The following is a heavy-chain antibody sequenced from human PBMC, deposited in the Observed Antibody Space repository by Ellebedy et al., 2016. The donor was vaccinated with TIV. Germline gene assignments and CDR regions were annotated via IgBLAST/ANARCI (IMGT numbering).Heavy chain of an antibody. CDR2: ISYSGST. V-gene: IGHV4-31*03. Sequence: SETLSLXCTVSGGSISSGGYYWSWVRQHPGKGLEWIGYISYSGSTYYNPSLKSRLTISIDTSQNQFSLRLNSVTAADTALYYCAKADFADLYYFDSWGQGTLVAVSS. CDR3: AKADFADLYYFDS. CDR1: GGSISSGGYY. J-gene: IGHJ4*02.